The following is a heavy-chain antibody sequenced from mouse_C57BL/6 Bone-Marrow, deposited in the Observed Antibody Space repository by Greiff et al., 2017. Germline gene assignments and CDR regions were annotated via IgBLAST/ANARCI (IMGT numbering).Heavy chain of an antibody. CDR3: TRFDYYGSFDY. D-gene: IGHD1-1*01. CDR2: IDPETGGT. V-gene: IGHV1-15*01. Sequence: QVTLKVSGAELVRPGASVTLSCKASGYTFTDYEMHWVKQTPVHGLEWIGAIDPETGGTAYNQKFKGKAILTADKSSSTAYMELRSLTSEDSAVYYCTRFDYYGSFDYWGQGTTLTVSS. CDR1: GYTFTDYE. J-gene: IGHJ2*01.